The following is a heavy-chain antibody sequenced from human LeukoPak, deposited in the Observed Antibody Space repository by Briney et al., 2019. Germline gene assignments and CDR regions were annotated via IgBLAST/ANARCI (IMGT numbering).Heavy chain of an antibody. D-gene: IGHD3-3*01. CDR3: AKGDATSYGFDY. V-gene: IGHV3-43*01. CDR1: GFTFADYT. J-gene: IGHJ4*02. CDR2: INWGGDRS. Sequence: GGSLRLSCAASGFTFADYTMHWVRQTPVRGLEWVCLINWGGDRSDYAGSVKGRFTISRDNIKNALYLQMDSLRIEDTAFYYCAKGDATSYGFDYWGQGILVSVSS.